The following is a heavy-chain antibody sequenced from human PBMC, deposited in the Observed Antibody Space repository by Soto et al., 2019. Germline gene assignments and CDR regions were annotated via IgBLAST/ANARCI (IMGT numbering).Heavy chain of an antibody. CDR1: GFSFSGYA. J-gene: IGHJ4*02. D-gene: IGHD1-20*01. Sequence: EVQLLESGGVWVQPGGSLRLSCAASGFSFSGYAMTWVRQAPGKGLEWVSTTGASGRTTYYADSVKGRFTVSRDNSKNTLDLQMSSLRADDTAVYYCATVHNTSRSFDYWGQGTLVTVSS. CDR2: TGASGRTT. V-gene: IGHV3-23*01. CDR3: ATVHNTSRSFDY.